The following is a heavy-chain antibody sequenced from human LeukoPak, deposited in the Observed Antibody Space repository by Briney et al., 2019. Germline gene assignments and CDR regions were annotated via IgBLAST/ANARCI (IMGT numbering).Heavy chain of an antibody. D-gene: IGHD4-23*01. Sequence: ASVKVSCKASGYTFTGYYMHWVRQAPGQGLEWMGWINPNSGGTNYAQKFQGRVTMTTDTSTSTAYMELRSLRSDDTAVYYCAREPKAYGGFDYWGQGTLVTVSS. CDR1: GYTFTGYY. J-gene: IGHJ4*02. V-gene: IGHV1-2*02. CDR3: AREPKAYGGFDY. CDR2: INPNSGGT.